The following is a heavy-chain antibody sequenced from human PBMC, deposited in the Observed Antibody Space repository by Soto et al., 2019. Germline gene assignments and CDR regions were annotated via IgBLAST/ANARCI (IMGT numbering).Heavy chain of an antibody. J-gene: IGHJ6*02. V-gene: IGHV4-31*03. Sequence: SETLSLTCTVSGGSISSGGYYWSWIRQHPGKGLEWIGYIYYSGSTYYNPSLKSRVTISVDTSKNQFSLKLSSVTAADTAVYYCARDLGSVHRYSYGSNYYYGMDVWGQGTTVTVSS. CDR1: GGSISSGGYY. CDR3: ARDLGSVHRYSYGSNYYYGMDV. D-gene: IGHD5-18*01. CDR2: IYYSGST.